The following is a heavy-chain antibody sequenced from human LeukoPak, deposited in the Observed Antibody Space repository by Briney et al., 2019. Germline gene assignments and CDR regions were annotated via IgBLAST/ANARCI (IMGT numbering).Heavy chain of an antibody. Sequence: PGGSLRLSCAASGFSFSYFWMHLVRQAPGKGLVWVSRINRDGSGTSYADSVEGRFTISRDNAKNTLSLQMNSLRAEDTAVYYCTRELEYRGSPDDAFDIWGQGTMVTVSS. V-gene: IGHV3-74*01. CDR2: INRDGSGT. CDR1: GFSFSYFW. J-gene: IGHJ3*02. D-gene: IGHD1-26*01. CDR3: TRELEYRGSPDDAFDI.